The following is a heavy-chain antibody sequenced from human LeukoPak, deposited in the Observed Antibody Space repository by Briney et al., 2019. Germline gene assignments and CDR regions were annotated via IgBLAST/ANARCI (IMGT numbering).Heavy chain of an antibody. CDR2: INLNSGGT. CDR3: AREDCSSTSCYFPFLGWFDP. Sequence: ASVKVSCKASGYTFTGYYMHWVRQAPGQGLEWMGWINLNSGGTNYAQKFQGRVTMTRDTSISTAYMELSRLRSDDTAVYYCAREDCSSTSCYFPFLGWFDPWGQGTLVTVSS. V-gene: IGHV1-2*02. J-gene: IGHJ5*02. D-gene: IGHD2-2*01. CDR1: GYTFTGYY.